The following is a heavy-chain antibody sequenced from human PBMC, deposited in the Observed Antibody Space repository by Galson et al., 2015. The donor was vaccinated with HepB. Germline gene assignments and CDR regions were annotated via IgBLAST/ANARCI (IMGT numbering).Heavy chain of an antibody. J-gene: IGHJ5*02. CDR2: INPSGGST. Sequence: SVKVSCKASGYTFTSYYMHWVRQAPGQGLEWMGIINPSGGSTSYAQKFQGRVTMTRDTSTSTVYMELSSLRSEDTAVYYCASGYSRRLDWFDPWGQGTLVTVSS. CDR1: GYTFTSYY. CDR3: ASGYSRRLDWFDP. D-gene: IGHD6-13*01. V-gene: IGHV1-46*03.